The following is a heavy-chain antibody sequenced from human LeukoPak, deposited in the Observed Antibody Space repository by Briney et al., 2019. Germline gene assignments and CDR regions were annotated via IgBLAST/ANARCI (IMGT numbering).Heavy chain of an antibody. Sequence: ASVKVCFTAAGYTFTSYYIHWVRQAPGQGLEWMGWISPNSGGTDYAQKFQGRVTMTRDTSISTTYVELSSLTSDDTAVYYCAIQPWGSGNNWYFDLCGRGTLVTVSS. V-gene: IGHV1-2*02. CDR3: AIQPWGSGNNWYFDL. CDR2: ISPNSGGT. D-gene: IGHD7-27*01. J-gene: IGHJ2*01. CDR1: GYTFTSYY.